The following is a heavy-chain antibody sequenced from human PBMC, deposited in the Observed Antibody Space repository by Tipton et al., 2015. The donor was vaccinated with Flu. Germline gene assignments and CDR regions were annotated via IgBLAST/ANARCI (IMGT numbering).Heavy chain of an antibody. CDR3: AREGFDSSGYWAGDAFDI. CDR2: IYTSGST. Sequence: TLSLTCTVSGGSISSGSYYWSWLRQPAGKGLEWIGRIYTSGSTNYNPSLKSRVTISVDTSKNQFSLKLSSVTAADTAVYYCAREGFDSSGYWAGDAFDIWGQGTMVTVSS. J-gene: IGHJ3*02. V-gene: IGHV4-61*02. CDR1: GGSISSGSYY. D-gene: IGHD3-22*01.